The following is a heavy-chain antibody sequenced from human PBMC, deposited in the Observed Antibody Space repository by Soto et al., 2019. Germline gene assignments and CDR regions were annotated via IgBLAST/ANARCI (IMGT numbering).Heavy chain of an antibody. CDR3: AAGRDCISTSCFLGMDV. CDR1: GFTFTSSA. CDR2: IGVGSGNT. D-gene: IGHD2-2*01. Sequence: GAPVKVSCKASGFTFTSSAVQWVRQARGQRLEWIGWIGVGSGNTNYAQKFQERVTITRDMSTSTAYMELSSLRSEDTAVYYCAAGRDCISTSCFLGMDVWGQGTTVTVSS. J-gene: IGHJ6*02. V-gene: IGHV1-58*01.